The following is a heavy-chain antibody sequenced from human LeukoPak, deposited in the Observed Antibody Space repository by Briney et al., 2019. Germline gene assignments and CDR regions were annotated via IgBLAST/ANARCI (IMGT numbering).Heavy chain of an antibody. CDR2: ISGSGGST. V-gene: IGHV3-23*01. CDR1: GFTFSSYA. CDR3: AKSSSGWYELSYFDY. D-gene: IGHD6-19*01. Sequence: SGGSLRLSCAASGFTFSSYAMSWVRQAPGKGLEWVSAISGSGGSTYYADSVKGRFTISRDNSKNTLYLQMNSLRAEDTAVYYCAKSSSGWYELSYFDYWGQGTLVTVSS. J-gene: IGHJ4*02.